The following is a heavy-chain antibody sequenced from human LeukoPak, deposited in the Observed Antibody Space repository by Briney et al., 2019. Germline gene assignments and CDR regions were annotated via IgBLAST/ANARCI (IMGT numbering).Heavy chain of an antibody. D-gene: IGHD6-19*01. CDR1: GYTFTSHG. CDR2: ISTYNGNT. J-gene: IGHJ6*03. CDR3: ARGSYSSGWYFGLHYYYMDV. V-gene: IGHV1-18*01. Sequence: ASVKVSCKASGYTFTSHGISWVRQAPGQGLEWMGWISTYNGNTNYAQKLQGRVSMTTDTSTSTAYMELSSLRSEDTAVYYCARGSYSSGWYFGLHYYYMDVWGKGTTVTVSS.